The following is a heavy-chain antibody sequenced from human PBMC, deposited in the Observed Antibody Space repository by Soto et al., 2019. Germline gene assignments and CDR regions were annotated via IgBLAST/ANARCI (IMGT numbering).Heavy chain of an antibody. D-gene: IGHD3-10*01. CDR1: GGSISSGDYY. CDR2: IYYSGST. J-gene: IGHJ4*02. Sequence: QVQLQESGPGLVKPSQTLSLTCTVSGGSISSGDYYWSWIRQPPGKGLEWIGYIYYSGSTYYNPSLKSRVTISVDTSKNQFSLKRSSVTAADTAVYYCARVGGFGATTIDSWGQGTLVTVSS. V-gene: IGHV4-30-4*01. CDR3: ARVGGFGATTIDS.